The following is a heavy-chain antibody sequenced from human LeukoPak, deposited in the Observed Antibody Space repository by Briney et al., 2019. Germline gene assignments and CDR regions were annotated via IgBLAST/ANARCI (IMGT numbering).Heavy chain of an antibody. V-gene: IGHV3-30*18. CDR2: ISYDGSDK. J-gene: IGHJ4*02. Sequence: PGGSLRLSCAASVFTFSSYGMHWVRQAPGMGLEWVALISYDGSDKYYADSVKGRFAISRDNSKNTLYLQMNSLRAEDTAVYYCAKDRLAIVVDDREFDYWGQGTLVTVSS. D-gene: IGHD2-2*01. CDR3: AKDRLAIVVDDREFDY. CDR1: VFTFSSYG.